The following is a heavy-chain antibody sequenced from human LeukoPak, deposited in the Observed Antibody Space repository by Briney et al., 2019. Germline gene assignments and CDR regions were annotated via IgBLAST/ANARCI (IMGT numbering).Heavy chain of an antibody. D-gene: IGHD3-22*01. CDR3: ARDDSSGYRRAYNWFDP. J-gene: IGHJ5*02. CDR1: GFTFSSYW. CDR2: INSDGSST. Sequence: GGSLRLSCAASGFTFSSYWMHWVRQAPGKGLVWVSRINSDGSSTGYADSVKGRFTISRDNAKNTLYLQMNSLRAEDTAVYYCARDDSSGYRRAYNWFDPWGQGTLVTVSS. V-gene: IGHV3-74*01.